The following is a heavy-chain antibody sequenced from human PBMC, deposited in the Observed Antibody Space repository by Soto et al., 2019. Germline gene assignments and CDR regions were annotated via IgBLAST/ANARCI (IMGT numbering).Heavy chain of an antibody. V-gene: IGHV4-39*01. CDR3: ARRPYYDILTGYYSDC. Sequence: SETLSLTCTVSGGSISSSSYHWGWIRQPPGKGLEWIGNINYSGSTYYNPSLKSRVTISVDTPKNQFSLKLSSVTAADTAVYYCARRPYYDILTGYYSDCWGQGTLVTVSS. CDR2: INYSGST. D-gene: IGHD3-9*01. CDR1: GGSISSSSYH. J-gene: IGHJ4*02.